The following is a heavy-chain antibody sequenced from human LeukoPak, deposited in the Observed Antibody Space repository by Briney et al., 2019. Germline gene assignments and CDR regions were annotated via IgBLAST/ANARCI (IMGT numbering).Heavy chain of an antibody. Sequence: ASVKVSCKASGYIFTGYYMHWVRQAPGQGLEWMGWINPNKGGTNYAQKFQGRVTMTRDTSISTAYMELSRLRSDDTAVYYCARAWAGTTLVALSYWGQGTLVTVSS. J-gene: IGHJ4*02. CDR1: GYIFTGYY. CDR2: INPNKGGT. V-gene: IGHV1-2*02. D-gene: IGHD1-7*01. CDR3: ARAWAGTTLVALSY.